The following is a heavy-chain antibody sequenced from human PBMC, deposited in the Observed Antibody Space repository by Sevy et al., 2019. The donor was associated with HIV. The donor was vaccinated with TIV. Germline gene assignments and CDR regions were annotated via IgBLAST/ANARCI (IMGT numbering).Heavy chain of an antibody. V-gene: IGHV1-2*02. Sequence: ASVKVSCKASGYTFTGHYIHWVRQAPGQGLEWMGWINPNTGDTNYTQKFQGRVIMTRDTSISTASVGVTRLRSDDTAVYYCARGGSLFLEWFLRFDPWGQGTLVTVSS. CDR2: INPNTGDT. CDR3: ARGGSLFLEWFLRFDP. J-gene: IGHJ5*02. CDR1: GYTFTGHY. D-gene: IGHD3-3*01.